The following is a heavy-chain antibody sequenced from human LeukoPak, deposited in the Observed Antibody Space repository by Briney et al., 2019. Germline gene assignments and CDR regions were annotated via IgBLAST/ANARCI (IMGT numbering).Heavy chain of an antibody. CDR2: ISGSGGST. V-gene: IGHV3-23*01. CDR1: GFTFSSYA. CDR3: AKLPPPSIVVVPAALGDY. D-gene: IGHD2-2*01. Sequence: GGSLRLSCAASGFTFSSYAMSLVRQAPGKGLEWVSAISGSGGSTYYADSVKGRFTISRDNSKNTLYLQMNSLRAEDTAVYYCAKLPPPSIVVVPAALGDYWGQGTLVTVSS. J-gene: IGHJ4*02.